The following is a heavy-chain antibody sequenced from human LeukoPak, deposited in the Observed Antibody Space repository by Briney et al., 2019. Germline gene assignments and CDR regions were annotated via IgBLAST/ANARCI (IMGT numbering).Heavy chain of an antibody. CDR2: ISSSGSTI. D-gene: IGHD3-10*01. Sequence: PGGSLRLSCAASGFTFSSYEMNWVRQAPGKGLEWVSYISSSGSTIYYADSVKGRFTISRDNAKNSLYLQMNSLRAEDTAVYYCARDQSGTMDVWGKGTTVTVSS. CDR3: ARDQSGTMDV. J-gene: IGHJ6*03. CDR1: GFTFSSYE. V-gene: IGHV3-48*03.